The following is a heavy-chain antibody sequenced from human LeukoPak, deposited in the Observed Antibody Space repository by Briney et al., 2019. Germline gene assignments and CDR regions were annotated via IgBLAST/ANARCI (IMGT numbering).Heavy chain of an antibody. V-gene: IGHV4-39*07. Sequence: SETLSLTCTVSGGSISSSSYYWGWIRQPPGKGLEWIGSIYYSGSTYYNPSLKSRVTISVDTSKNQFSLKLSSVTAADTAVYYCARDRSIAAAGTWGQGTLVTVSS. CDR1: GGSISSSSYY. CDR2: IYYSGST. J-gene: IGHJ5*02. D-gene: IGHD6-13*01. CDR3: ARDRSIAAAGT.